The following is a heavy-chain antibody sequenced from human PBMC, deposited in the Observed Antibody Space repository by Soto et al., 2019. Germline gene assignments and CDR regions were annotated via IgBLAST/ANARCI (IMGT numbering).Heavy chain of an antibody. V-gene: IGHV3-23*01. J-gene: IGHJ4*02. CDR3: AKDHLFSGWTSGGYFDY. Sequence: EVQLLESGGGLVQPGGSLKLSCAASGFTFSSYAMSWVRQAPGKGLEWVSAISGSVGSTYYADSVRGRFTISRDNSKNTLYLQMNNLRAEDTAVYYCAKDHLFSGWTSGGYFDYWGQGTLVTLSS. CDR1: GFTFSSYA. D-gene: IGHD6-19*01. CDR2: ISGSVGST.